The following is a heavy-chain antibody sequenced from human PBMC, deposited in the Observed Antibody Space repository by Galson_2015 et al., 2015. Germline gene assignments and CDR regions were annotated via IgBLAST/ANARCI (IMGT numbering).Heavy chain of an antibody. CDR2: ISYDGSNK. CDR3: AKPKLADCTNGVCSTPGGLFDY. CDR1: GFTFSSYG. J-gene: IGHJ4*02. Sequence: SLRLSCAASGFTFSSYGLHWVRQAAGKGLEWVAVISYDGSNKYYADSVKGRFTISRANSKNTLYLQMNSLRAEDTAVYYCAKPKLADCTNGVCSTPGGLFDYGGQGTLVTVSS. D-gene: IGHD2-8*01. V-gene: IGHV3-30*18.